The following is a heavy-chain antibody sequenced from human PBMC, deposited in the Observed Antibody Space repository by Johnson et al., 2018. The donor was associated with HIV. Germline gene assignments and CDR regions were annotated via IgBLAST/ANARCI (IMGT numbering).Heavy chain of an antibody. J-gene: IGHJ3*02. V-gene: IGHV3-30*04. Sequence: QVQLVESGGGVVQPGRSLRLSCAAYRFTFSSHAMHWVRQAPGKGLEWVAVISYDGTKKNYADSVKGRFIISRDDSKDTLHLQMNSLRAEDTALYYCAGGRIGAFDIWGQGTMVTVSS. CDR2: ISYDGTKK. D-gene: IGHD2-15*01. CDR1: RFTFSSHA. CDR3: AGGRIGAFDI.